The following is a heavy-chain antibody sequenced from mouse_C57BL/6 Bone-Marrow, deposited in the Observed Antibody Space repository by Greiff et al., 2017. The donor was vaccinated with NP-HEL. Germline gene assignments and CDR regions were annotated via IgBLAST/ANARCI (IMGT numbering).Heavy chain of an antibody. CDR3: ARTPYPYYAMDY. CDR2: ISYDGSN. Sequence: EESGPGLVKPSQSLSLTCSVTGYSITSGYYWNWIRQFPGNKLEWMGYISYDGSNNYNPSLKNRISITRDTSKNQFFLKLNSVTTEDTATYYCARTPYPYYAMDYWGQGTSVTVSS. D-gene: IGHD2-10*01. V-gene: IGHV3-6*01. CDR1: GYSITSGYY. J-gene: IGHJ4*01.